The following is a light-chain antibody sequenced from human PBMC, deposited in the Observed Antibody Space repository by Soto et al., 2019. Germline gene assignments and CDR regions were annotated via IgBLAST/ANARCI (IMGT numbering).Light chain of an antibody. CDR1: NIGSKS. CDR2: DDS. CDR3: QVWDSSSDHPYV. J-gene: IGLJ1*01. V-gene: IGLV3-21*02. Sequence: SYDLTQPPSVSVAPGQTARTTCGGNNIGSKSVHWYQQKPGQAPVLVVYDDSDRPSGIPERFSGSNSGNTATLTISRVEAGDEADYCCQVWDSSSDHPYVFGTGTKVTVL.